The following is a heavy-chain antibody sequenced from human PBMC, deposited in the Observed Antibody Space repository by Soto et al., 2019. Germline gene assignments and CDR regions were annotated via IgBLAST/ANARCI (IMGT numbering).Heavy chain of an antibody. J-gene: IGHJ4*02. CDR1: GFTFSSYA. CDR3: ARQDGDFRFDY. CDR2: ISGSAGST. Sequence: EVQLLESGGGLVQPGGSLRLSCAASGFTFSSYAMTWVRQAPGKGLEWVLSISGSAGSTHYTDSVKGRFTISRDNPKNTLYLQMNSLRAEDTAVYYCARQDGDFRFDYWGQGTLVTVSS. D-gene: IGHD4-17*01. V-gene: IGHV3-23*01.